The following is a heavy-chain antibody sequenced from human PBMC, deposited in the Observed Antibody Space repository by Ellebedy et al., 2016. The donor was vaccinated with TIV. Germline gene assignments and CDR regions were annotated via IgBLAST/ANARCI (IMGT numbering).Heavy chain of an antibody. Sequence: SETLSLTCTVSGDSISSSYWNWIRQAPGKGPEWIGHVYYSGSTSYNPSLESRVTISVDTSMGQFSLRLTSVTAADTAVYYCARAAKYSTSWFDFWGQGIRSPSPQ. J-gene: IGHJ4*02. V-gene: IGHV4-59*01. CDR2: VYYSGST. CDR3: ARAAKYSTSWFDF. CDR1: GDSISSSY. D-gene: IGHD2-2*01.